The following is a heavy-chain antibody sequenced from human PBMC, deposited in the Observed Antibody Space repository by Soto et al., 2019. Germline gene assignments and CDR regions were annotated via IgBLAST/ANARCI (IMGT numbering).Heavy chain of an antibody. Sequence: QVQLQESGPGLVKPSQTLSLTCTVSGGSISSAVYYWSWIRQHPGKGLEWIGYIYYSGSTYYNPSLKSRVTISVDTSKNQFSLKLSSVTAADTAVYYGAREGGIVGATAADHWGQGTLVTVSS. J-gene: IGHJ4*02. D-gene: IGHD1-26*01. CDR3: AREGGIVGATAADH. V-gene: IGHV4-31*03. CDR1: GGSISSAVYY. CDR2: IYYSGST.